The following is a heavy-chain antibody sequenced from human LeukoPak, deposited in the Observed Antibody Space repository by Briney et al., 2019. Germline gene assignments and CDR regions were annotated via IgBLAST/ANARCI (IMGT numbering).Heavy chain of an antibody. V-gene: IGHV3-21*01. J-gene: IGHJ4*02. CDR3: ARDGDFYYSSGYFPHFDY. Sequence: PGGSLRLSCAASGFTFSSYSMNWVRQAPGKGLEWVSSISSSSSYIYYADLVKGRFTISRDNAKNSLYLQMNSLRAEDTAVYYCARDGDFYYSSGYFPHFDYWGQGTLVTVSS. CDR1: GFTFSSYS. CDR2: ISSSSSYI. D-gene: IGHD3-22*01.